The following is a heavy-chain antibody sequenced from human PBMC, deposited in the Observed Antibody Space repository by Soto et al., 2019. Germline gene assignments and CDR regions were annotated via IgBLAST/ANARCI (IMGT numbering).Heavy chain of an antibody. Sequence: SQTLSLTCAISGDSVSSNSAAWNWIRQSPSRGLEWLGRTYYRSKWYNDYAVSVKSRITINPDTSKNQFSLQLNSVTPEDTAVYYCARRPYSSGWYRGEFFDYWGQGTLVPVSS. CDR1: GDSVSSNSAA. D-gene: IGHD6-19*01. CDR3: ARRPYSSGWYRGEFFDY. CDR2: TYYRSKWYN. V-gene: IGHV6-1*01. J-gene: IGHJ4*02.